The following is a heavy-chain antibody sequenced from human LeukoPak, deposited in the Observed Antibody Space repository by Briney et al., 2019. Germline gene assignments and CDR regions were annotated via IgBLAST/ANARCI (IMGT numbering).Heavy chain of an antibody. CDR1: GFRFSTFW. CDR2: INQNGGVK. V-gene: IGHV3-7*03. J-gene: IGHJ5*02. Sequence: GGSLRLSCAASGFRFSTFWMSWVRQAPGKGLEWVANINQNGGVKHYVDSVKGRFTISRDNAKNSLYLQMTSLRADDTAVYYCATSHDAAGTSWGQGTLVTVS. D-gene: IGHD6-25*01. CDR3: ATSHDAAGTS.